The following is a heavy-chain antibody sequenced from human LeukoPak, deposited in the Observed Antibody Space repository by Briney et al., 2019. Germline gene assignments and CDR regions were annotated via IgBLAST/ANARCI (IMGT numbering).Heavy chain of an antibody. J-gene: IGHJ4*02. CDR3: ARDIYGSGSPDW. CDR1: GGSISSYY. D-gene: IGHD3-10*01. Sequence: SETLSLTCTVSGGSISSYYWSWIRQPPGKGLEWIGYIYYSGSTNYNPSLKSRVTISVDTSKNQFSLKLSSVTAADTAVYYCARDIYGSGSPDWWGQGTLVTVSS. CDR2: IYYSGST. V-gene: IGHV4-59*01.